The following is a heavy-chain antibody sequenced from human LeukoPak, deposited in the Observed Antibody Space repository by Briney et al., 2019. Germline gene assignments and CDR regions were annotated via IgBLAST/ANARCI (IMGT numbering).Heavy chain of an antibody. V-gene: IGHV4-59*01. CDR1: GGSISSYY. CDR2: IYYSGST. D-gene: IGHD3-22*01. Sequence: SETLSLTCTVSGGSISSYYWSWIRQPPGKGLEWIGYIYYSGSTNYNPSFKSRATISVDTSKNQFSLKLSSVTAADTAVYYCARGYSGYPTLFDYWGQGTLVTVSS. CDR3: ARGYSGYPTLFDY. J-gene: IGHJ4*02.